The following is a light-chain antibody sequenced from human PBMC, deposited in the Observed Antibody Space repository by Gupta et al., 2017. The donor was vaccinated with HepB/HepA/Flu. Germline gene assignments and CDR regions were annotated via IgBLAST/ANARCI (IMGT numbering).Light chain of an antibody. V-gene: IGKV3-20*01. CDR1: QTLSINT. CDR3: QQWGREPLYYT. Sequence: ELVLTQSPGTLSLSPGETATLSCRASQTLSINTLAWYQQKPGQAPRLLISGAYRRATGIPDRFSVSGDGTDFTLTISSREPEDFEVYYCQQWGREPLYYTFGQGTKLEIK. CDR2: GAY. J-gene: IGKJ2*01.